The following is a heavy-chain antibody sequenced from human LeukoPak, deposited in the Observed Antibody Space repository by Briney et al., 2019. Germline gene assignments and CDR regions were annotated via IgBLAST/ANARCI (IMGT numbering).Heavy chain of an antibody. D-gene: IGHD3-16*01. CDR3: AKITFGGVIAH. J-gene: IGHJ5*02. Sequence: PGGSLRLSCAASGFTFSDYNMRWVRQAPGKRLEWVSSISSSSSYIYYADSVKGRFTISRDNPKNTLYLQMNSRRAEDTAVYYCAKITFGGVIAHWGQGTLVTVSS. CDR2: ISSSSSYI. CDR1: GFTFSDYN. V-gene: IGHV3-21*01.